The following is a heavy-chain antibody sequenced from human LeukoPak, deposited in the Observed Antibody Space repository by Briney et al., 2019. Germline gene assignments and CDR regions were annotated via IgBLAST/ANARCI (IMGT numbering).Heavy chain of an antibody. Sequence: SVKVSCKASGGTFSSYAISWVRQAPGQGLEWMGGIIPIFGTANYAQKFQGRVTIAADESTSTAYMELSSLRSEDTAVYYCARGVTMVRGVISNNYYYYYGMDVWGKGTTVTVSS. CDR3: ARGVTMVRGVISNNYYYYYGMDV. CDR2: IIPIFGTA. J-gene: IGHJ6*04. CDR1: GGTFSSYA. D-gene: IGHD3-10*01. V-gene: IGHV1-69*13.